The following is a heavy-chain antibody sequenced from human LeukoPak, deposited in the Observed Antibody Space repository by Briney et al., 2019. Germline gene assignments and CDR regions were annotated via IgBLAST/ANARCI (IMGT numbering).Heavy chain of an antibody. D-gene: IGHD6-19*01. CDR2: IRYDGSNK. J-gene: IGHJ4*02. Sequence: GGSLRLSCAASGFTFTNYGMHWVRQAPGKRLEWVAFIRYDGSNKYYADSVKGRFTISRDNSKNTLYLQMNSLRAEDTAVYYCAKDSRNRPYSSGWYFDYWGQGTLVTVSS. CDR3: AKDSRNRPYSSGWYFDY. V-gene: IGHV3-30*02. CDR1: GFTFTNYG.